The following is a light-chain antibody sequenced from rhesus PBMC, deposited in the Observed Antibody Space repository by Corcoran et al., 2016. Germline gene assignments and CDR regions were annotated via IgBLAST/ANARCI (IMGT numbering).Light chain of an antibody. CDR2: VVN. J-gene: IGLJ1*01. CDR1: SSDIGGSDY. CDR3: CSYAGSYTYI. Sequence: QAALTQPRSMSGSPGQSVTIPCTGNSSDIGGSDYVSWYQQLPGTAPKVMIYVVNKRPSGVSDRFSGSKSVNTASLTISGLQAEDEADYYCCSYAGSYTYIFGVGTRLTVL. V-gene: IGLV2-32*01.